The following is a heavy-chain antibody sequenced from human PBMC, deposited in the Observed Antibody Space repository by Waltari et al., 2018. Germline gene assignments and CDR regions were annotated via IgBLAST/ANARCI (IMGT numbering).Heavy chain of an antibody. Sequence: EVQLLESGGGLVQPGGSLRLSCAASGFTFSSYAMSWVRQAPGQGLEGVSDLSGSRGSTYYADSVKGRFTITRDNSKNTLYLQMNSLRAEETAVYYCANYYYDSSGSFDYWGQGTLVTVSS. D-gene: IGHD3-22*01. V-gene: IGHV3-23*01. CDR2: LSGSRGST. CDR3: ANYYYDSSGSFDY. J-gene: IGHJ4*02. CDR1: GFTFSSYA.